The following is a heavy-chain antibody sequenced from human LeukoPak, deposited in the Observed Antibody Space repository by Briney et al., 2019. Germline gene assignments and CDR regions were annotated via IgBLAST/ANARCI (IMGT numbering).Heavy chain of an antibody. CDR1: GFTFSSYG. Sequence: GRSLRLSCAASGFTFSSYGMHWVRQAPGMGLEWVAVISYDGSNKYYADSVKGRFTISRDNSKNTLYLQMNSLRAEDTAVYYCAKDRGSGWSNYGMDVWGQGTTVTVSS. CDR3: AKDRGSGWSNYGMDV. CDR2: ISYDGSNK. V-gene: IGHV3-30*18. D-gene: IGHD6-19*01. J-gene: IGHJ6*02.